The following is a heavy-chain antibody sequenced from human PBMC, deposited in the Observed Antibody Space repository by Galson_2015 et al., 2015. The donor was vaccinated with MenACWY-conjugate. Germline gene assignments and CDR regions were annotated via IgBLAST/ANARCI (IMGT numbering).Heavy chain of an antibody. CDR2: ISYDGSNK. V-gene: IGHV3-30*04. CDR3: ARVYSGSPGYGMDV. J-gene: IGHJ6*02. Sequence: SLRLSCAASGFSFSSYDMHWVRQAPGKGLDWVAVISYDGSNKYYADSVKGRFTISRDKNTLYLEMISLRGEDTAVYYCARVYSGSPGYGMDVWGQGTTVTVSS. D-gene: IGHD1-26*01. CDR1: GFSFSSYD.